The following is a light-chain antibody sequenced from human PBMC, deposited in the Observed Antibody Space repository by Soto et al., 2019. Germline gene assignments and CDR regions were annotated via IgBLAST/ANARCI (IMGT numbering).Light chain of an antibody. CDR1: QSVANNY. J-gene: IGKJ4*01. V-gene: IGKV3-20*01. Sequence: VLTQSPGTLSLSPGERATFSCRASQSVANNYLAWYQQRPGQTPRLLIYGASRRATGIPERFSGSGSGTDFTLTISRLEPEDLAVYYCQPYDVSASPLVTFGGGTKVEIK. CDR3: QPYDVSASPLVT. CDR2: GAS.